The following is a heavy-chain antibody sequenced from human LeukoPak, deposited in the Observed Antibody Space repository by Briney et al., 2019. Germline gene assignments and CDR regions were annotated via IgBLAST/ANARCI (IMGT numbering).Heavy chain of an antibody. J-gene: IGHJ5*02. CDR2: IYSSGNT. Sequence: SETLSLTCTVSGGSISTTNYYWGWIRQPPGRDLDWIGSIYSSGNTYYNPSLESRVTISVDTSKNQLSLKLTSATAADTSVYYCARHSGLRSPFDPWGQGTLVTVSS. CDR1: GGSISTTNYY. D-gene: IGHD3-3*01. CDR3: ARHSGLRSPFDP. V-gene: IGHV4-39*01.